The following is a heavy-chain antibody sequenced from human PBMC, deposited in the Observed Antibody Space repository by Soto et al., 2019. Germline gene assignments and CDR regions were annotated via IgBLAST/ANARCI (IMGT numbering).Heavy chain of an antibody. D-gene: IGHD3-16*02. CDR1: GYTFTTYD. CDR2: MNRNSGDT. Sequence: ASVKVSCKTSGYTFTTYDIHWVRQASGQGLEWMGSMNRNSGDTAYAQKLQDRVTMTRDTYISTAHMELSSLRSEDTATYYCAVTYFDYTWGHYRYSWGQGAPVTVSS. CDR3: AVTYFDYTWGHYRYS. J-gene: IGHJ5*02. V-gene: IGHV1-8*02.